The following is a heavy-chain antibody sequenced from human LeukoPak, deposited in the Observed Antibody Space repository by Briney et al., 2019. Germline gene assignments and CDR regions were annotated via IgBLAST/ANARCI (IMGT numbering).Heavy chain of an antibody. Sequence: ASVKVSCKASGYTFTSYYMHWVRQAPGQGLEWMGIINPSGGSTSYAQKFQGRDTMTRDTSTSTVYMELSSLRSEDTAVYYCARGLLRFLEWPNYYGMDVWGQGTTVTVSS. V-gene: IGHV1-46*01. CDR2: INPSGGST. D-gene: IGHD3-3*01. J-gene: IGHJ6*02. CDR3: ARGLLRFLEWPNYYGMDV. CDR1: GYTFTSYY.